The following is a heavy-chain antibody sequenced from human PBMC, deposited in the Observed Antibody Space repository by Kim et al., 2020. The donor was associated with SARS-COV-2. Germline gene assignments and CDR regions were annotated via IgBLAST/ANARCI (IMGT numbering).Heavy chain of an antibody. J-gene: IGHJ4*02. D-gene: IGHD3-22*01. CDR1: GFTFSSYG. V-gene: IGHV3-30*18. CDR2: ISYDGSNK. Sequence: GGSLRLSCAASGFTFSSYGMHWVHQAPGKGLEWVAVISYDGSNKYYADSVKGRFTISRDNSKNTLYLQMNSLRAEDTAVYYCAKGGPKYYYDSSGYTHFDYWGQGTLVTVSS. CDR3: AKGGPKYYYDSSGYTHFDY.